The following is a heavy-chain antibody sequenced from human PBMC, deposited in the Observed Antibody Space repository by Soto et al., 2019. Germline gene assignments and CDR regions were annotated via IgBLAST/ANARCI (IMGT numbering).Heavy chain of an antibody. Sequence: QITLKESGPTLVKPTQTLTLTCTFSGFSLTTSGVGVGWIRQPPGKALEWLALVYWDDEKRYSPSLKSRLTITKDTLENQVVLTMTNTDPVDTATYYCVHRRAALLAGYQTFDYWGQGTLVTVSS. CDR2: VYWDDEK. V-gene: IGHV2-5*02. J-gene: IGHJ4*02. CDR1: GFSLTTSGVG. D-gene: IGHD3-9*01. CDR3: VHRRAALLAGYQTFDY.